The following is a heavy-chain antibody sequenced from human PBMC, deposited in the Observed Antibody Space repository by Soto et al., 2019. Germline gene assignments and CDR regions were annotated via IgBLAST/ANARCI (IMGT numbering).Heavy chain of an antibody. J-gene: IGHJ4*02. D-gene: IGHD3-22*01. CDR1: GFTFSTYA. V-gene: IGHV3-23*01. CDR2: VSASGLNT. Sequence: GGSLRLSCSASGFTFSTYAMAWVRQAPGKGLEWVSGVSASGLNTDYADPVKGRFTISRDNSKNTLFLQMNSLRAEDTAVYYCAKDRINYYDSSGYLLRRGFDSWGQGTLVTVSS. CDR3: AKDRINYYDSSGYLLRRGFDS.